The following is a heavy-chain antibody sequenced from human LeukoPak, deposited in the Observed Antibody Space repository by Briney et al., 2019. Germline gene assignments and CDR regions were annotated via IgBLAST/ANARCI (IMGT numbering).Heavy chain of an antibody. D-gene: IGHD3-10*01. V-gene: IGHV7-4-1*02. CDR2: INTNTGNP. CDR3: ARDKNPYGSGSSDY. J-gene: IGHJ4*02. Sequence: ASVKASCKASGYTFTSYAMNWVRQAPGQGLEWMGWINTNTGNPTYAQGFTGRFVFSLDTSVSTAYLQISSLKAEDTAVYYCARDKNPYGSGSSDYWGQGTLVTVSS. CDR1: GYTFTSYA.